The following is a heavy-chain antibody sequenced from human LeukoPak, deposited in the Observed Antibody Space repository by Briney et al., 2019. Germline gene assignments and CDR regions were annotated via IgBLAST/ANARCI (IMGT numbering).Heavy chain of an antibody. CDR3: ARGDSSGYYSTFYFDY. J-gene: IGHJ4*02. Sequence: SETLSLTCTVSGGSVSSGGYYWSWIRQPPGKGLEWIGYIYYSGSTNYNPSLKSRVTISVDTSKNQFSLKLSSVTAADTAVYYCARGDSSGYYSTFYFDYWGQGTLVTVSS. D-gene: IGHD3-22*01. CDR2: IYYSGST. V-gene: IGHV4-61*08. CDR1: GGSVSSGGYY.